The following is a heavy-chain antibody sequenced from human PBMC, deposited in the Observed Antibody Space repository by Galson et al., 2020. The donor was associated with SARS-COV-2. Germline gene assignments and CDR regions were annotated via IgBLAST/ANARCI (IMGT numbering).Heavy chain of an antibody. Sequence: GGSLRLSCTTSGFTIGDREMSWVRQAPGTGLEWVGFIRSQAYGGPTEYAASVKGRFIISRDDSKSIVYLQMNSLKTEDTAVYYCTTMIQGGYWGQGTLVTVSS. CDR1: GFTIGDRE. CDR3: TTMIQGGY. V-gene: IGHV3-49*04. D-gene: IGHD3-10*01. CDR2: IRSQAYGGPT. J-gene: IGHJ4*02.